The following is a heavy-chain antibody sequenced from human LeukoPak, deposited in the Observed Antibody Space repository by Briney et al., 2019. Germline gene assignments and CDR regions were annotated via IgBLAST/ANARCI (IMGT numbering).Heavy chain of an antibody. CDR1: GFTFSTHW. D-gene: IGHD3-10*01. CDR2: ISGDGSLT. Sequence: PGGSLRLSCAASGFTFSTHWMYWVRQAPGKEFVWVSRISGDGSLTSYADSVRGRFTISRDNAKETLYLQMTSLRVEDTAVYSCASLLTPYHGSGGGGMDVWGQETTVTVSS. V-gene: IGHV3-74*01. J-gene: IGHJ6*02. CDR3: ASLLTPYHGSGGGGMDV.